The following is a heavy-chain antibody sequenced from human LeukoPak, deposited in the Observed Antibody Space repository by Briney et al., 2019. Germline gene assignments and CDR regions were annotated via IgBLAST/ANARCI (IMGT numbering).Heavy chain of an antibody. D-gene: IGHD2-15*01. V-gene: IGHV3-21*01. J-gene: IGHJ6*03. CDR2: ISSSSSYI. Sequence: PGGSLRLSCAASGFTFSSYSMNWVRQAPGKGLEWVSSISSSSSYIYYADSVKGRFTISRDNAKNSLYLQMNSLRAEDTAVYYCARDWYRSGGSCYSERYYYYYMDVWGKGTTVTISS. CDR3: ARDWYRSGGSCYSERYYYYYMDV. CDR1: GFTFSSYS.